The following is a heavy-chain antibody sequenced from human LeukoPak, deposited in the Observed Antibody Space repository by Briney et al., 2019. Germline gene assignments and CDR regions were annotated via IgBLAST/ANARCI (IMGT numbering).Heavy chain of an antibody. V-gene: IGHV3-30*03. Sequence: PGGSLRLSCAASGFTFSTYGMHWVRRAPGKGLEWVAVISNDGRNKYYAGSVKGRFTISSNTSKNTLYRQMNSLRPDATAVYYVARDRLAGYSSSWYAEYYYYGMDVWGQGTTVTVSS. J-gene: IGHJ6*02. D-gene: IGHD6-13*01. CDR2: ISNDGRNK. CDR3: ARDRLAGYSSSWYAEYYYYGMDV. CDR1: GFTFSTYG.